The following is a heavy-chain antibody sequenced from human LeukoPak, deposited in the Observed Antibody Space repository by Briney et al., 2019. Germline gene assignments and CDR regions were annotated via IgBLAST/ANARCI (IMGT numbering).Heavy chain of an antibody. D-gene: IGHD4-17*01. J-gene: IGHJ5*02. CDR1: GFTFSDYY. CDR3: ARVPKYNKEYGDYGWFDP. V-gene: IGHV3-11*04. Sequence: PGGSLRLSCAASGFTFSDYYMSWIRQAPGKGLEWVSYISSSSSTIYYADSVKGRFTISRDNAKNSLYLQMNSLRAEDTAVYYCARVPKYNKEYGDYGWFDPWGQGTLVTVSS. CDR2: ISSSSSTI.